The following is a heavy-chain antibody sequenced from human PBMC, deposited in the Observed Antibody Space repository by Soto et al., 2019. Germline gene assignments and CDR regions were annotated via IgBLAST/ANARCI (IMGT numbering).Heavy chain of an antibody. Sequence: DVQLLESGGALVQPGGSLRLSCVVSGFTFSSSAINRVRQAPGKGLEWVSTISGSGVAKFYADSVKGRFTISRDNSNNTVSLQMNSLRAEDAAVYYCAKDRSPGATSWNVYWGQGTLVTVSS. V-gene: IGHV3-23*01. CDR1: GFTFSSSA. D-gene: IGHD1-1*01. CDR3: AKDRSPGATSWNVY. J-gene: IGHJ1*01. CDR2: ISGSGVAK.